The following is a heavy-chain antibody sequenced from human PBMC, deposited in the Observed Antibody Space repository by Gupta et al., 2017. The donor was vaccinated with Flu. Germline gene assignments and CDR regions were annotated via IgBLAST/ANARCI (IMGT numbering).Heavy chain of an antibody. D-gene: IGHD6-6*01. J-gene: IGHJ6*02. CDR2: ISSSGNTI. CDR1: GFTFSSYE. CDR3: ASLYSSSSNYYYGMDV. Sequence: EVQLVESGGGLVQPGGSLSISCAASGFTFSSYEMNWVRQAPGKGLEWVSFISSSGNTIYYADSVKGRFTISRDNAKNSLYLQMNSLTAEDTAVYYCASLYSSSSNYYYGMDVWGQGTTVTVSS. V-gene: IGHV3-48*03.